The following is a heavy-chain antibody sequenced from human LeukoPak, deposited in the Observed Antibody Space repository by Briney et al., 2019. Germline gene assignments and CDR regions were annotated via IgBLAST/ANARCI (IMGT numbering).Heavy chain of an antibody. V-gene: IGHV3-48*01. D-gene: IGHD2-15*01. Sequence: GGSLRLSCAASGFTFSSYSMNWVRQAPGKGLEWVSYNSISGDIIYYADSVKGRFTMSRDNAKNSLYLQMNSLRAEDTAVYYCARGVTTDCSGGSCYDVWGQGTTVTVSS. CDR1: GFTFSSYS. CDR2: NSISGDII. CDR3: ARGVTTDCSGGSCYDV. J-gene: IGHJ6*02.